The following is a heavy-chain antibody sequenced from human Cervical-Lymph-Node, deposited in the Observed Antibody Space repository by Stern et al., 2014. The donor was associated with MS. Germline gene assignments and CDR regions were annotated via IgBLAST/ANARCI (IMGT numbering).Heavy chain of an antibody. CDR1: GYIFTDYY. Sequence: QVQLVESGAEVEKPGASVKVSCKASGYIFTDYYLHWVRQAPGQGLEWMGRINPKSGGTSYAQSFQARVTLTRDTSITTAYMDLSRLTSDDTAVYYCTRALRIADRPSPGGHWFDPWGQGTLVIVSS. CDR3: TRALRIADRPSPGGHWFDP. V-gene: IGHV1-2*02. J-gene: IGHJ5*02. D-gene: IGHD6-6*01. CDR2: INPKSGGT.